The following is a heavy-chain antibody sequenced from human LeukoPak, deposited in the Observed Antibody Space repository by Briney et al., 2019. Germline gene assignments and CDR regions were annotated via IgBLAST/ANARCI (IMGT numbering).Heavy chain of an antibody. D-gene: IGHD3-10*01. V-gene: IGHV3-23*01. CDR3: AKDRARTPTDAFDI. CDR1: GFTFTAAW. CDR2: ISGSGGST. J-gene: IGHJ3*02. Sequence: GGSLRLSCSASGFTFTAAWMSWVRQAPGKGLEWVSAISGSGGSTYYADSVKGRFTISRDNSKNTLYLQMNSLRAEDTAVYYCAKDRARTPTDAFDIWGQGSMVTVSS.